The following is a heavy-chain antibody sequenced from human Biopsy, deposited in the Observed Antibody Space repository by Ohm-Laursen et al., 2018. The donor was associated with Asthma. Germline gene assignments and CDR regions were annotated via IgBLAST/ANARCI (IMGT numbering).Heavy chain of an antibody. V-gene: IGHV3-48*01. CDR3: ASQSSGPDFWSGYYYFDY. CDR2: ISSSSSTI. CDR1: GFTFSSYS. D-gene: IGHD3-3*01. Sequence: SLRLSCAASGFTFSSYSVNWVRQAPGKGLEWVSYISSSSSTIYYADSVKGRFTISRDNAKNTLYLQMNSLRAEDTAVYYCASQSSGPDFWSGYYYFDYWGQGTLVTVSS. J-gene: IGHJ4*02.